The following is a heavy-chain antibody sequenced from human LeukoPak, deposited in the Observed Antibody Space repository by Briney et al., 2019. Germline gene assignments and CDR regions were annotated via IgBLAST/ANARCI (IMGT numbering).Heavy chain of an antibody. CDR3: ARDSPPYCSSTSCYLPFDY. Sequence: GRSLRLSCAASGFTFSSYAMHWVRQAPGKGLEWVSSISSSSSYIYYADSVKGRFTISRDNAKNSLYLQMNSLRAEDTAVYYCARDSPPYCSSTSCYLPFDYWGQGTLVTVSS. V-gene: IGHV3-21*01. CDR1: GFTFSSYA. CDR2: ISSSSSYI. D-gene: IGHD2-2*01. J-gene: IGHJ4*02.